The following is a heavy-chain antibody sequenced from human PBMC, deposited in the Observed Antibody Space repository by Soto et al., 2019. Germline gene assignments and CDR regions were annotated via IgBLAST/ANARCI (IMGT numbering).Heavy chain of an antibody. D-gene: IGHD3-22*01. CDR2: ISWNSGSI. V-gene: IGHV3-9*01. CDR1: GFTFDDYA. J-gene: IGHJ3*01. Sequence: GGSLRLSCAASGFTFDDYAMHWVRQAPGKGLEWVSGISWNSGSIGYADSVKGRFTISRDNAKNSLYLQMNSLRAEDTALYYCAKDSFPDSSGYYYWWGQGTMVTVSS. CDR3: AKDSFPDSSGYYYW.